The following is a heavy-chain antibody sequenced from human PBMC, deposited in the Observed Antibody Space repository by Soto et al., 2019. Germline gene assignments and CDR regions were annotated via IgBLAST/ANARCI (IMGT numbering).Heavy chain of an antibody. V-gene: IGHV5-51*01. CDR2: IYPGDSDT. CDR1: GYSFTSYW. Sequence: PGESLKISCKGSGYSFTSYWIVWVRQMPGKGLEWMGIIYPGDSDTRYSPSLQDQVTISADKSISTAYLQWSSLKASDTAIYYCARSTNPFVGSGSSHWGQGTLVTVSS. CDR3: ARSTNPFVGSGSSH. J-gene: IGHJ4*02. D-gene: IGHD3-10*01.